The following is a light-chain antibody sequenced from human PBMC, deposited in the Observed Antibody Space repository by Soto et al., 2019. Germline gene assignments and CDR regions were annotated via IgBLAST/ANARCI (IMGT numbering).Light chain of an antibody. CDR2: GGS. V-gene: IGKV3-20*01. CDR3: QQYSSSRT. J-gene: IGKJ1*01. Sequence: EIVLTQSPDILSLSPGERATLSCRASQSVSSNHLAWYQQKPGQAPRLLIYGGSSRATGIPVRFSGSGSETDFTLTITRLEPEDFAVYYCQQYSSSRTFGQGTKVDIK. CDR1: QSVSSNH.